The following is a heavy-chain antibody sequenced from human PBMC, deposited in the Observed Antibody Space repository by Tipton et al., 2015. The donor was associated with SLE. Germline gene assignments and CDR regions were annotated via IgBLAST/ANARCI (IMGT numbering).Heavy chain of an antibody. CDR1: GGSISSGSYY. Sequence: TLSLTCTVSGGSISSGSYYWSWIRQSPGKGLEWIGYIYTSGSTNYNPSLKSRVTISADTSKNQFSLKLSSVTAADTAVYYCASGGYGSGSHYLGGWFDPWGRGTLVTVSS. D-gene: IGHD3-10*01. CDR2: IYTSGST. J-gene: IGHJ5*02. CDR3: ASGGYGSGSHYLGGWFDP. V-gene: IGHV4-61*09.